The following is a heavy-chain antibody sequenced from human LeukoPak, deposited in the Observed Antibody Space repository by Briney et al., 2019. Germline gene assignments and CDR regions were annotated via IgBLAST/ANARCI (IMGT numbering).Heavy chain of an antibody. V-gene: IGHV3-48*03. J-gene: IGHJ4*02. Sequence: GGSLRLSCAASGFTFSSYEMNWVRQAPGKGLEWVSYISSSGSTIYYADSVKGRFTISRDNSKNTLYLQMNSLRAEDTAVYYCARESWYCTNGVCYTGGFDYWGQGTLVTVSS. D-gene: IGHD2-8*01. CDR3: ARESWYCTNGVCYTGGFDY. CDR2: ISSSGSTI. CDR1: GFTFSSYE.